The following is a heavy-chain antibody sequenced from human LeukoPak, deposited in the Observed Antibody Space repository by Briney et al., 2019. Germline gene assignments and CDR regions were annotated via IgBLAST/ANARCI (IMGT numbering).Heavy chain of an antibody. D-gene: IGHD2-15*01. CDR3: ARGSLVVVVAASSFDY. CDR2: VNHGGST. Sequence: PSETLSLTCGVYGGSFSGYYRSWVRQPPGKGLECDGEVNHGGSTNCNPSLKSRVTISVATSKNQPSLKLSSVTAADTAVYYCARGSLVVVVAASSFDYWGQGTLVTVSS. V-gene: IGHV4-34*01. CDR1: GGSFSGYY. J-gene: IGHJ4*02.